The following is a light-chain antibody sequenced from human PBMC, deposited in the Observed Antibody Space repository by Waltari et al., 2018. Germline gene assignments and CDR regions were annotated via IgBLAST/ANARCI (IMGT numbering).Light chain of an antibody. CDR1: SGHSSNI. CDR3: QTGGHGTWV. V-gene: IGLV4-69*01. Sequence: QLVLTQSPSASASLGASVKLTCTLSSGHSSNIIPWHQQQPEKGPRYLMKGNSDGSHSKGDEIPDRFSGYSAGGERDLTISSLQSEDEADYFCQTGGHGTWVFGGGTKLTVL. J-gene: IGLJ3*02. CDR2: GNSDGSH.